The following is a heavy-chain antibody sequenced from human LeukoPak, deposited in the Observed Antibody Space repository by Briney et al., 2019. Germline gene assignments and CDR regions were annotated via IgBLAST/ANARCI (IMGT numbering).Heavy chain of an antibody. J-gene: IGHJ4*02. V-gene: IGHV3-74*01. CDR3: ARGGLFAYYFDY. CDR1: GFTFSSYA. D-gene: IGHD3-10*02. Sequence: GGSLRLSCAASGFTFSSYAMSWVRQAPGKGLEWVSRIKGDEMTTNYADSVEGRFTISRDNAKNTVYLEINSLRAEDTAVYYCARGGLFAYYFDYWGQGTLVTVSS. CDR2: IKGDEMTT.